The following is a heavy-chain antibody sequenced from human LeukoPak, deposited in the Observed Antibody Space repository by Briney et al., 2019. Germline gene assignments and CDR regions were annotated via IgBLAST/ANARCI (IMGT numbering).Heavy chain of an antibody. CDR3: ARLFGDHVAPADH. CDR1: GYTFTGYY. Sequence: ASVKVSCKASGYTFTGYYIHWVRQAPGLGLEWMGWINPNSGGTNYAQKFQGRVTMTRDTSISTAYMELSRLRSDDTAVYYCARLFGDHVAPADHWGQGTLVTVSS. D-gene: IGHD3-10*02. CDR2: INPNSGGT. V-gene: IGHV1-2*02. J-gene: IGHJ4*02.